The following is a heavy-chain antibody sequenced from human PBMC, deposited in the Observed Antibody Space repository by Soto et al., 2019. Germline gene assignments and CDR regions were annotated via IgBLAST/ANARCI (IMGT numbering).Heavy chain of an antibody. Sequence: SVKVSCKASGGTFSSYTISWVRQAPGQGLEWMGRIIPILGIANYAQKFQGRVTITADKSTSTAYMELSSLRSEDTAVYYCARVVSAAGTKDYYYYYMDVWGKGTTVTVSS. CDR2: IIPILGIA. J-gene: IGHJ6*03. V-gene: IGHV1-69*02. CDR1: GGTFSSYT. CDR3: ARVVSAAGTKDYYYYYMDV. D-gene: IGHD6-13*01.